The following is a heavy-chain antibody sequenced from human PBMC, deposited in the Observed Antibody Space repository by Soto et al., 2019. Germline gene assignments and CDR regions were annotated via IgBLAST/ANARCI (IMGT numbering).Heavy chain of an antibody. V-gene: IGHV4-61*01. J-gene: IGHJ6*02. CDR3: ARLYGSGSWTFYYYYGMDV. CDR1: GGSVSSGSYY. D-gene: IGHD3-10*01. CDR2: IYYSGST. Sequence: SETLSLTCTVSGGSVSSGSYYWSWIRQPPGKGLEWIGYIYYSGSTNYNPSLKSRVTISVDTSKNQFSLKLSSVTAADTAVYYCARLYGSGSWTFYYYYGMDVWGQGTTVTVSS.